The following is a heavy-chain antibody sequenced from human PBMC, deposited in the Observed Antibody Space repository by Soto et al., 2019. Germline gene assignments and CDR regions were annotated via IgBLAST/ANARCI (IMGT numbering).Heavy chain of an antibody. CDR1: GGSISSSDW. V-gene: IGHV4-4*02. CDR2: IYRSGST. Sequence: QVQLQESGPGLVKPSGTLSLTCTVSGGSISSSDWWTWVRQPPGKGLEWIGEIYRSGSTNYNSSLQSRGTISVDKSKNQLSLKLSSVTAADTAVYYCATIHYWGQGTLVTVSS. J-gene: IGHJ4*02. CDR3: ATIHY.